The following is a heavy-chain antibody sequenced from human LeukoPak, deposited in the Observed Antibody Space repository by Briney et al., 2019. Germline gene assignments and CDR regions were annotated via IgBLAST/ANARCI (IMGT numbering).Heavy chain of an antibody. D-gene: IGHD6-13*01. V-gene: IGHV4-59*10. Sequence: SETLFLTCAVYGRSFSGYYWSWIRQPAGKGLEWIGRIYTSGSTNYNPSLKSRVTMSVDTSKNQFSLKLSSVTAADTAVYYCARGGTEAGGYSSSWYYFDYWGQGTLVTVSS. CDR1: GRSFSGYY. J-gene: IGHJ4*02. CDR2: IYTSGST. CDR3: ARGGTEAGGYSSSWYYFDY.